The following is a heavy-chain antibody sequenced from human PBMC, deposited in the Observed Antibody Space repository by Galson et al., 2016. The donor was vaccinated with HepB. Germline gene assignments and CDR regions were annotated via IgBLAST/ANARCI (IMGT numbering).Heavy chain of an antibody. J-gene: IGHJ4*02. Sequence: SLRLSCAASGFKFGDHGMSWVRQAPGKGLEWVSGINWNGGSTGYVDSVKGRFTISRDNAKNSLYLQMNSLRAEDTALYYCARATPYYDILTGYYNYYFDYWGQGTLVTVSS. D-gene: IGHD3-9*01. CDR3: ARATPYYDILTGYYNYYFDY. V-gene: IGHV3-20*04. CDR1: GFKFGDHG. CDR2: INWNGGST.